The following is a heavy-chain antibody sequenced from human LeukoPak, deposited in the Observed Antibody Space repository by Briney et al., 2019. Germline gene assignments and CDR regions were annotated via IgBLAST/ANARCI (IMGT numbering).Heavy chain of an antibody. V-gene: IGHV3-7*01. Sequence: GESLTLSCAASGFTFSGSWMSWVRQAPGKGLEWVATIKGDGSGKFYVDSVKGRFAISRDDAKSSLFLQMDSLRSEDTAVYYCTKSTHDYWGQGTLVTVSS. CDR1: GFTFSGSW. J-gene: IGHJ4*02. CDR2: IKGDGSGK. CDR3: TKSTHDY.